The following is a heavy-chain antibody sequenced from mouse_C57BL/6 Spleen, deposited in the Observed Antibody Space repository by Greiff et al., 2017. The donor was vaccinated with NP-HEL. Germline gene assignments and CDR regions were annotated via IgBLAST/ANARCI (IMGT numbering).Heavy chain of an antibody. V-gene: IGHV5-6*02. CDR2: ISSGGSYT. CDR1: GFTFSSYG. CDR3: ARHGYGSPYYFDY. Sequence: DVMLVESGGDLVKPGGSLKLSCAASGFTFSSYGMSWVRQTPDKRLEWVATISSGGSYTYYPASVKGRFTISRDNAKNTLYLQMSSLKSEDTAMYYCARHGYGSPYYFDYWGQGTTLTVSS. D-gene: IGHD1-1*01. J-gene: IGHJ2*01.